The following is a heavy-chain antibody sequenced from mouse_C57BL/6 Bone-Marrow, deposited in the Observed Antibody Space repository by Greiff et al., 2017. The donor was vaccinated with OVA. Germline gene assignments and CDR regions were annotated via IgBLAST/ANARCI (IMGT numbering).Heavy chain of an antibody. CDR2: IWRGGST. CDR3: AKKSRLRRGAMDY. D-gene: IGHD2-2*01. CDR1: GFSLTSYG. V-gene: IGHV2-5*01. Sequence: VQLQQSGPGLVQPSQSLSITCTVSGFSLTSYGVHWVRQSPGKGLEWLGVIWRGGSTDYNAAFMSRLSITKDNSKSQVFFKMNSLQADDTAIYYCAKKSRLRRGAMDYWGQGTSVTVSS. J-gene: IGHJ4*01.